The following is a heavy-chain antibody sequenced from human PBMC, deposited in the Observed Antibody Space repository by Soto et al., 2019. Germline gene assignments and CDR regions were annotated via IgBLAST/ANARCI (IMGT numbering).Heavy chain of an antibody. D-gene: IGHD6-19*01. V-gene: IGHV1-18*01. J-gene: IGHJ5*02. CDR2: ISAYNGNT. Sequence: ASVKVSCKASGYTFTSYGISWVRQAPGQGLEWMGWISAYNGNTNYAQKLQGRVTMTTDTSTSAAYMELRSLRSDDTAVYYCARDRGRIEVAGDWFDPWGQGTLVTVSS. CDR1: GYTFTSYG. CDR3: ARDRGRIEVAGDWFDP.